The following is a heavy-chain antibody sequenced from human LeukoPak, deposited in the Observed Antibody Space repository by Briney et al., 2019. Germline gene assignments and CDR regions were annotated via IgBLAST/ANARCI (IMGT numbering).Heavy chain of an antibody. J-gene: IGHJ4*02. CDR3: AKDHRYCSSTSCYFFDY. V-gene: IGHV3-23*01. CDR2: ISGSGVST. CDR1: GYTFSIYA. D-gene: IGHD2-2*01. Sequence: GGSLRLSCGASGYTFSIYAMSRVRHAPGKGREGVSAISGSGVSTYYADTVKGRFTISRDNSKNTLYLQMNSLRAEDTAVYYCAKDHRYCSSTSCYFFDYWGQGTLVTVSS.